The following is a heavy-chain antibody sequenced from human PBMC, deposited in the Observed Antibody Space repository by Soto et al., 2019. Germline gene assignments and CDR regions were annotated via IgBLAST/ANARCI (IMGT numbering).Heavy chain of an antibody. D-gene: IGHD3-10*01. V-gene: IGHV4-34*01. CDR3: ARTTMVDFSGRVDLRRDAFDI. CDR1: GGSFSGYY. Sequence: SETLSLTCAVYGGSFSGYYWSWIRQPPGKGLEWIGEINHSGSTNYNPSLKSRVTISVDTSKNQFSLKLSSVTAADTAVYYCARTTMVDFSGRVDLRRDAFDIWGQGTMVT. J-gene: IGHJ3*02. CDR2: INHSGST.